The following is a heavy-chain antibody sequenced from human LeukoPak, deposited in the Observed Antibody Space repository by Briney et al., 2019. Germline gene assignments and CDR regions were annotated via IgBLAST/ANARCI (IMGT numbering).Heavy chain of an antibody. D-gene: IGHD1-1*01. CDR1: GFTVSRNY. CDR3: ATGGNSFFDH. Sequence: PGGSLRLSCAASGFTVSRNYMTWIRQAPGKGLEWVSVIYGGGTPLYANSLKGRFTISRDSSKNTLSLQMNSLRVEDTAVYYCATGGNSFFDHWGQGTLVTVSS. CDR2: IYGGGTP. V-gene: IGHV3-66*02. J-gene: IGHJ4*02.